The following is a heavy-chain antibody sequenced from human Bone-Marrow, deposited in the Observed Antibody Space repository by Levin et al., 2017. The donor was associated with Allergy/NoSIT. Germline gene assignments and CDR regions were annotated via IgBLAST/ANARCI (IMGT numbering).Heavy chain of an antibody. D-gene: IGHD4-17*01. J-gene: IGHJ4*02. Sequence: GESLKISCTASGFTFSDYYMSWVRQAPGKGLEWLSYISPATSTVVYADSMKGRFTISRDNAMNLLFLQISSLRDEDTAVYYCATYLRDYYYFGSWGQGTFVTVSP. CDR3: ATYLRDYYYFGS. CDR2: ISPATSTV. CDR1: GFTFSDYY. V-gene: IGHV3-11*01.